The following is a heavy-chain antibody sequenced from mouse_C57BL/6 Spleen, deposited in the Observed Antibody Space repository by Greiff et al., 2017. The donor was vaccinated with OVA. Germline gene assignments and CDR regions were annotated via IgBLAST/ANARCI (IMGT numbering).Heavy chain of an antibody. CDR3: TTVRYYGSSGYFDV. J-gene: IGHJ1*03. D-gene: IGHD1-1*01. CDR1: GFNFKDYY. Sequence: EVQLQQSGAELVRPGASVKLSCTASGFNFKDYYMHWVKQRPEQGLEWIGRIDPEDGDTEYAPKFQGKATMTADTASNTAYLYLSSLTSEYTAIYYCTTVRYYGSSGYFDVWGTGTTVTVSS. CDR2: IDPEDGDT. V-gene: IGHV14-1*01.